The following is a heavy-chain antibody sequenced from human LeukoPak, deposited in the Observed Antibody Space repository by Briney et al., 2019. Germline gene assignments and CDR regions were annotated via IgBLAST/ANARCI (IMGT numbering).Heavy chain of an antibody. CDR1: GYSFTSYW. Sequence: GESLKISCKGSGYSFTSYWIGWVRQLPGKGLEWMGIIYPGDSDTRYSPSFQGQVTISADKSISTAYLQWSSLKASDTAMYYCARFGGCSSTSCYGSYYYYYMDVWGKGTTVTVSS. D-gene: IGHD2-2*01. J-gene: IGHJ6*03. CDR2: IYPGDSDT. V-gene: IGHV5-51*01. CDR3: ARFGGCSSTSCYGSYYYYYMDV.